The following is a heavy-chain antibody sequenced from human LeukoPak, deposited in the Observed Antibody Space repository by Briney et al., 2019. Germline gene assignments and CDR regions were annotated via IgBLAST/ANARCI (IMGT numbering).Heavy chain of an antibody. Sequence: SETLSLTCAVSGYSISSGYYLGWIRQPPGKGLEWIGSIYHSGSTYYNPSLKSRVTISVDTSKNQFSLKLSSVTAADTAVYYCARSPWIQLWLGAFDIWGQGTMVTVSS. J-gene: IGHJ3*02. CDR1: GYSISSGYY. CDR2: IYHSGST. CDR3: ARSPWIQLWLGAFDI. D-gene: IGHD5-18*01. V-gene: IGHV4-38-2*01.